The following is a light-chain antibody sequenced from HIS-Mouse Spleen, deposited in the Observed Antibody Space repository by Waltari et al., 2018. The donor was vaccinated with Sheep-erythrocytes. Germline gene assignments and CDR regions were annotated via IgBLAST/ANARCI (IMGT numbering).Light chain of an antibody. CDR1: NLGDKY. CDR3: QAWDSSTAV. V-gene: IGLV3-1*01. J-gene: IGLJ2*01. Sequence: SYELTQPPSVSVSPGPTASIPCSGDNLGDKYACWYQQKPGQSPVLVIYQDSKRPSGIPERFSGSNSGNTATLTISGTQAMDEADYYCQAWDSSTAVFGGGTKLTVL. CDR2: QDS.